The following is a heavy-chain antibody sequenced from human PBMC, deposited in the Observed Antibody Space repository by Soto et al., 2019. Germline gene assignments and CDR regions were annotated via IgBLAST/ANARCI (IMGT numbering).Heavy chain of an antibody. CDR1: GFIFSTYG. CDR2: IWYDGSNK. V-gene: IGHV3-33*01. J-gene: IGHJ4*02. Sequence: QVQLVDSGGGVVQPGRSLRLSCAASGFIFSTYGMHWVRKAPGKGLEWVAVIWYDGSNKYYADSVKGRFTISRDNSKNTLYLQMNSLKAEDTAVYYCARAVGPFDYWGRGTLVTVSS. D-gene: IGHD1-26*01. CDR3: ARAVGPFDY.